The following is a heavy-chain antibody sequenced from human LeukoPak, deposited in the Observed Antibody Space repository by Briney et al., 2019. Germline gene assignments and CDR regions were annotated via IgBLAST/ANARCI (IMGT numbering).Heavy chain of an antibody. V-gene: IGHV4-30-4*01. CDR3: ARGPNYVWGSYRYFDY. CDR2: IYYSGST. J-gene: IGHJ4*02. D-gene: IGHD3-16*02. Sequence: SETLSLTCTVSGGSISSGDYYWSWIRQPPGTGLEWIGYIYYSGSTYYNPSLKSRVTISVDTSKNQFSLKLSSVSAADTGVYYCARGPNYVWGSYRYFDYWGQGTLVTVSS. CDR1: GGSISSGDYY.